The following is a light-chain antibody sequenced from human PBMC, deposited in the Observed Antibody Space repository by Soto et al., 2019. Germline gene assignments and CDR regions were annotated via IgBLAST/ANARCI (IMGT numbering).Light chain of an antibody. CDR3: HQDDQWPLT. CDR2: GAS. V-gene: IGKV3-15*01. Sequence: EIVMTQSPATLSVSPGERATLSCRASQSISNKLAWYQQKVGQASRLLIYGASTRAAGIPARFSGSVSGTEFTLTISSLQSEDFEVYYCHQDDQWPLTFCGGAKVEIK. J-gene: IGKJ4*01. CDR1: QSISNK.